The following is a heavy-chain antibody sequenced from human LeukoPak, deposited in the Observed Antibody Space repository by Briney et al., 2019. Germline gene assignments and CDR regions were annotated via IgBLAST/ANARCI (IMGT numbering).Heavy chain of an antibody. Sequence: SETLSLTCAVYGGSFSGYYWSWIRQPPGKGLEWIGEINHSGSTNYNPSLKSRVTISVDTSKNQFSLKLSSVTAADTAVYYCARLVIHYDSSGYSRYYYYGMDVWGQGTTVTVSS. CDR2: INHSGST. J-gene: IGHJ6*02. V-gene: IGHV4-34*01. D-gene: IGHD3-22*01. CDR3: ARLVIHYDSSGYSRYYYYGMDV. CDR1: GGSFSGYY.